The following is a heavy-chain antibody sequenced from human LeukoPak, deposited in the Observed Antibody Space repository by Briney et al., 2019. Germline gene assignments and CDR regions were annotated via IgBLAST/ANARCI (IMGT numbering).Heavy chain of an antibody. V-gene: IGHV3-23*01. D-gene: IGHD4-23*01. CDR2: ISASGGDT. CDR3: AKDVRRCNGGCT. J-gene: IGHJ5*02. CDR1: GFTFTTYS. Sequence: GGSLRLSCAASGFTFTTYSFSWVRQAPGKGLEWVSGISASGGDTFYADSVKGRFTISRDNSRNTLSLQMNSLRVEDTAIYYCAKDVRRCNGGCTWGQGTLVTVSS.